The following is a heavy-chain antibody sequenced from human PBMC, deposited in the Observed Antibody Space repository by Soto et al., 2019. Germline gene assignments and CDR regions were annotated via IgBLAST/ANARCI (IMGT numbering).Heavy chain of an antibody. CDR1: GGAISSGGYY. CDR3: ARERNYYDRGGYGDFDM. J-gene: IGHJ3*02. V-gene: IGHV4-31*03. Sequence: PSETLSLTCTVSGGAISSGGYYYNWIRQHSGKGLEWIGYIYYTGQTYYNPSLRSRLTISVDTSKNEVSLRLDSVTAADTAVYYCARERNYYDRGGYGDFDMWGQGTMVTVSS. CDR2: IYYTGQT. D-gene: IGHD3-22*01.